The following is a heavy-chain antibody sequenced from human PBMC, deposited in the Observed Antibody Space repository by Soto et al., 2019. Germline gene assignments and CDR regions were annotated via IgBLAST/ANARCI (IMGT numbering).Heavy chain of an antibody. Sequence: PPETLSLTCACSGSSRSRSNWWSWVQPPPGKGLEWIVEIYHSGSTNYNPSLKTRVTISVDKSKNQFSLKLSSVTAADTAVYYCARESSSSSGAFDYWGQGTRVNVSA. CDR3: ARESSSSSGAFDY. CDR1: GSSRSRSNW. J-gene: IGHJ4*02. D-gene: IGHD6-6*01. V-gene: IGHV4-4*03. CDR2: IYHSGST.